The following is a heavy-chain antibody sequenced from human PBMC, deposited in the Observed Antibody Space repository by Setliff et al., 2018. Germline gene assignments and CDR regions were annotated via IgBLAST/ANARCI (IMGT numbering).Heavy chain of an antibody. Sequence: SETLSLTCTVSGGSISPYFWSWIRQPPGKGLEWIGYIYHNGNTNFNPSLKTRLTMSVDTSKNQFALNLRSVTAADTAVYYCVRDRTAYSYGLDVWGQGTTFTVSS. CDR2: IYHNGNT. CDR3: VRDRTAYSYGLDV. J-gene: IGHJ6*02. V-gene: IGHV4-59*01. D-gene: IGHD5-18*01. CDR1: GGSISPYF.